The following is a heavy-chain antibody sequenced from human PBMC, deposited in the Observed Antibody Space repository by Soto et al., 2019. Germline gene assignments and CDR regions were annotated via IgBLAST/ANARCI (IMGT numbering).Heavy chain of an antibody. CDR3: ARGLGRVAARPPFDY. CDR1: GFSVGSNY. D-gene: IGHD6-6*01. Sequence: PWGSLRLSCAASGFSVGSNYIIWCRHSPFKGLEWVSVFYAGGTTSYADSVKGRFTISRDNSKNTLYLQMNSLRAEDTAVYFCARGLGRVAARPPFDYWGQGTLVTVSS. V-gene: IGHV3-53*01. CDR2: FYAGGTT. J-gene: IGHJ4*02.